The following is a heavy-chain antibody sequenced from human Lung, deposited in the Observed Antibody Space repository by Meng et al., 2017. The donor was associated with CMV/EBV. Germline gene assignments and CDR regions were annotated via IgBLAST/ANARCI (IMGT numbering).Heavy chain of an antibody. V-gene: IGHV1-2*02. CDR2: INPNTGDT. CDR3: ARDAHFYYGSGSYYRVGWFDP. CDR1: GYTFXGYY. J-gene: IGHJ5*02. Sequence: ASXXXSCXASGYTFXGYYILWVRQAPGQGLEWMGWINPNTGDTNSSQKFQGRVTMTRYTSIRTAYMALSSLRSDDTAVLYCARDAHFYYGSGSYYRVGWFDPWXQGTXVTVSS. D-gene: IGHD3-10*01.